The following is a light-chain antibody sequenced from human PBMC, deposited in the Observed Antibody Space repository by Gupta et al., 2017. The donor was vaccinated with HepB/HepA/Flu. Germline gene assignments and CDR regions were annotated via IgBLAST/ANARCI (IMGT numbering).Light chain of an antibody. CDR2: GAS. CDR1: QSVTSSY. Sequence: EIVLTQSPGTLSLSPGERATLSCRASQSVTSSYLAWYQQKPGQAPRLLIYGASTRYTGIPDRFSGSGSGADFTLTINRRETEDFAGYYCQLYWGSHRLTFGAGTKVDIK. CDR3: QLYWGSHRLT. V-gene: IGKV3-20*01. J-gene: IGKJ3*01.